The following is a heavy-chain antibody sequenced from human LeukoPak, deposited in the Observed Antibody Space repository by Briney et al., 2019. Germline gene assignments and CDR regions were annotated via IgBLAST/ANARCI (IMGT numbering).Heavy chain of an antibody. Sequence: GRSLRLSCAASGFTFSSYSMNWVRQAPGKGLEWVSSISSSSSYIYYADSVKGRFTISRDNAKNSLYLQMNSLRAEDTAVYYCARDLDYGSGDPSVYYYYYGMDVWGQGTTVTVSS. CDR3: ARDLDYGSGDPSVYYYYYGMDV. CDR2: ISSSSSYI. D-gene: IGHD3-10*01. CDR1: GFTFSSYS. J-gene: IGHJ6*02. V-gene: IGHV3-21*01.